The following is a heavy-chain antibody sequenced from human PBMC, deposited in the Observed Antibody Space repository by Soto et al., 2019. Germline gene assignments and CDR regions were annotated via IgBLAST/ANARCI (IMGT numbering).Heavy chain of an antibody. CDR3: ARDRNVMVPGSYLYYGMDV. Sequence: PGGSLRLSCGASGFIFSNYAIHWVRQAPGKGLEWVAVMWFDGSDEYYADSVKGRFTISRDKSKSTLYLQMNSLRAEDTAVYCCARDRNVMVPGSYLYYGMDVWGRGTTVTVSS. J-gene: IGHJ6*02. D-gene: IGHD3-10*01. CDR1: GFIFSNYA. CDR2: MWFDGSDE. V-gene: IGHV3-33*01.